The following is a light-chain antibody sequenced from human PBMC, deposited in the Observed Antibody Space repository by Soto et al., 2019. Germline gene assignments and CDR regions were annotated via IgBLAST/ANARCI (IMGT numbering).Light chain of an antibody. CDR3: QHYINWPRLT. V-gene: IGKV3-20*01. CDR1: QSVSSSY. J-gene: IGKJ4*01. CDR2: RTS. Sequence: ESVLTQSPGTLSLSPVERATLSCSSSQSVSSSYLAWYQQKPGQAPRLLIYRTSNRATGIPDRFSGSGSGTEFTLTISRLEPEDFAVYYCQHYINWPRLTFGGGTKVDIK.